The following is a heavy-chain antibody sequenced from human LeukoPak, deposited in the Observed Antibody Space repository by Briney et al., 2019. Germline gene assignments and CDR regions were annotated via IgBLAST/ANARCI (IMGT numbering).Heavy chain of an antibody. CDR1: GFTFSSYG. V-gene: IGHV3-30*18. D-gene: IGHD6-13*01. CDR3: AKDEYSSSWSGGY. CDR2: ISYDGSNK. Sequence: GRSLRLSCAASGFTFSSYGMHWVRQAPGKGLEWVAVISYDGSNKYYADSVKGRFTISRDNSKNTLYLQMNSLRAEDTAVYYCAKDEYSSSWSGGYWGQGTLVTVSS. J-gene: IGHJ4*02.